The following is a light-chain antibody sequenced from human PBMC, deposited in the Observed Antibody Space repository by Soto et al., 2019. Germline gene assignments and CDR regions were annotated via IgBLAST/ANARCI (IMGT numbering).Light chain of an antibody. CDR3: QQGYDTPLT. V-gene: IGKV1-39*01. J-gene: IGKJ5*01. CDR1: QSISSY. CDR2: TAS. Sequence: DIQMTQSPSSLSASVGDRVSITCRASQSISSYLNWFQQEPGEAPNLLIYTASTLQSGVPSRFSGSGSGRDFTLTISSLRPEDFATYYCQQGYDTPLTFGQGTRLEIK.